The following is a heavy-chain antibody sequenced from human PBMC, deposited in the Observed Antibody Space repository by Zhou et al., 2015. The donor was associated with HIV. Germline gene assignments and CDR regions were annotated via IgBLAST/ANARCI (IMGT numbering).Heavy chain of an antibody. V-gene: IGHV1-69*06. J-gene: IGHJ6*02. Sequence: QVQLVQSGAEVKKPGSSVKVSCKASGGTFSSYAISWVRQAPGQGLEWMGGIIPIFGTANYAQKFQGRVTITADKSTSTAYMELSSLRSEDTAVYYCARDRNNYYGSGENYGMDVWGQGTTVTVSS. CDR2: IIPIFGTA. CDR1: GGTFSSYA. D-gene: IGHD3-10*01. CDR3: ARDRNNYYGSGENYGMDV.